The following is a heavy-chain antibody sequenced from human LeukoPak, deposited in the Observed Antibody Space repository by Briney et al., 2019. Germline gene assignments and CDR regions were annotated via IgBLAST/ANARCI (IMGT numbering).Heavy chain of an antibody. CDR2: IIPIFGIA. Sequence: SVKVSCKAFGGTFSSYAISWVRQAPGQGLEWMGRIIPIFGIANYAQKFQGRVTITADKSTSTAYMELSSLRSEDTAVYYCARVEIAARLGWYFDLWGRGTLVTVSS. D-gene: IGHD6-6*01. V-gene: IGHV1-69*04. J-gene: IGHJ2*01. CDR1: GGTFSSYA. CDR3: ARVEIAARLGWYFDL.